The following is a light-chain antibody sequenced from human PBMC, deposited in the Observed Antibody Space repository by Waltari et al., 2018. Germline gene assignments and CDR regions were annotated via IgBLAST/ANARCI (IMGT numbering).Light chain of an antibody. J-gene: IGLJ3*02. CDR1: SSDIGGSNY. Sequence: QSALTQPASVSGSPGQSITISCTGPSSDIGGSNYVSWYQHHPGKAPKLIIYEVSNRPSGVSNRFSGSKSGNTASLTISGLQAEDEADYYCSSYITSSTPSWVFGGGTKLTVL. V-gene: IGLV2-14*01. CDR3: SSYITSSTPSWV. CDR2: EVS.